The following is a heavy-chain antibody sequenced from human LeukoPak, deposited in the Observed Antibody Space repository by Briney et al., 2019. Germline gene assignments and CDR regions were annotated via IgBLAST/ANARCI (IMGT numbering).Heavy chain of an antibody. D-gene: IGHD3-3*01. CDR1: GGTFSSYA. CDR3: ARERFLEWLSGFYYYYGMDV. Sequence: GASVKVSRKASGGTFSSYAISWVRQAPGRGLEWMGGIIPIFGTANYAQKFQGRVTITADESTSTAYMELSSLRSEDTAVYYCARERFLEWLSGFYYYYGMDVWGQGTTVTVSS. J-gene: IGHJ6*02. CDR2: IIPIFGTA. V-gene: IGHV1-69*13.